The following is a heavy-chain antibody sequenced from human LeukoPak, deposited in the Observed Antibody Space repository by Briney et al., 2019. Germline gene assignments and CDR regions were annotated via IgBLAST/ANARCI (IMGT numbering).Heavy chain of an antibody. D-gene: IGHD1-26*01. Sequence: ASVKVSCKASGYTFTSYGISWVRQAPGQGLEWMGWISAYNGNTNYAQKLQGRVTMTTDTSTSTAYMELRSLRSDDTAVYYCARAPGARRLGYAFDIWGQGTMVTVSS. CDR1: GYTFTSYG. V-gene: IGHV1-18*01. CDR2: ISAYNGNT. J-gene: IGHJ3*02. CDR3: ARAPGARRLGYAFDI.